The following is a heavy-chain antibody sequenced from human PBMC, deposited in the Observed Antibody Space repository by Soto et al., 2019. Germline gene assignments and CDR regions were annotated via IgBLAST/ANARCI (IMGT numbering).Heavy chain of an antibody. CDR2: IYHSGST. J-gene: IGHJ5*02. CDR1: GGSISSGGYS. CDR3: ARSRYYGSGSYGWFDP. D-gene: IGHD3-10*01. V-gene: IGHV4-30-2*01. Sequence: QLQLQESGSGLVKPSQTLSLTCAVSGGSISSGGYSWSWIRQPPGKGLEWIGYIYHSGSTYYNPSLNSRVTISVDRSKNQFSLKLSSVTAADTAVYYCARSRYYGSGSYGWFDPWGQGTLVTVSS.